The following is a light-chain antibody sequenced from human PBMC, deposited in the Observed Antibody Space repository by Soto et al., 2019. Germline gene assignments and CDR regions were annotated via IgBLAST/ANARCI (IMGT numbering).Light chain of an antibody. CDR3: QHRNNWPPGSA. CDR2: GAS. Sequence: EIVLTKSPATLSLSPGERATLSCRASQSVSTYLAWYQQKPGQAPRLLIDGASNRATGIPARFSGSESATDFTLTISSLEPEDFAVYYCQHRNNWPPGSAFGGGTKVEIK. CDR1: QSVSTY. V-gene: IGKV3-11*01. J-gene: IGKJ4*01.